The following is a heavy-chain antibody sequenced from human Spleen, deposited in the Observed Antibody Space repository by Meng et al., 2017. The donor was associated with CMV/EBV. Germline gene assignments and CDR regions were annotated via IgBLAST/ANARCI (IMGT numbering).Heavy chain of an antibody. D-gene: IGHD1-26*01. J-gene: IGHJ4*02. CDR1: GYTFTGYY. Sequence: QVQLVQSGAEVKKPXXXXXXSCKASGYTFTGYYMHWVRQAPGQGLEWMGWINPNSGGTNYAQKFQGRVTMTRDTSISTAYMELSRLRSDDTAVYYCARDREWELLFYWGQGTLVTVSS. V-gene: IGHV1-2*02. CDR2: INPNSGGT. CDR3: ARDREWELLFY.